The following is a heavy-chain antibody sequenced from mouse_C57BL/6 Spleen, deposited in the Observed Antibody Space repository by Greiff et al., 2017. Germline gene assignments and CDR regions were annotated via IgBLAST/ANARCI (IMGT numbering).Heavy chain of an antibody. CDR1: GYNFTSYW. CDR3: SRYYYGSSEWFAY. J-gene: IGHJ3*01. CDR2: IYPGSGST. D-gene: IGHD1-1*01. Sequence: VQLQPSGAELVKPGASVKMSCKASGYNFTSYWITWVKQRPGQGLEWLGDIYPGSGSTNYNAKFQSKATLTVDTSSSPAYVQLRILTSEYAAVYVCSRYYYGSSEWFAYWGQGTLGTVSA. V-gene: IGHV1-55*01.